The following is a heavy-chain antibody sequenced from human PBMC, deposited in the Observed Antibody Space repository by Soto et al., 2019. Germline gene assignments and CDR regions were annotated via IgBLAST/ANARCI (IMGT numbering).Heavy chain of an antibody. CDR2: IYHSGST. Sequence: QLQLQESGSGLVKPSQTLSLTCAVSGGSISSGGYSWSWIRQPPGKGLEWIGYIYHSGSTYYNPSLKRRVTIXXAXSRXQSSLQLSSVTAADTAVYYCARASSDYGDYVAFDIWGQGTMVTVSS. D-gene: IGHD4-17*01. CDR1: GGSISSGGYS. J-gene: IGHJ3*02. V-gene: IGHV4-30-2*01. CDR3: ARASSDYGDYVAFDI.